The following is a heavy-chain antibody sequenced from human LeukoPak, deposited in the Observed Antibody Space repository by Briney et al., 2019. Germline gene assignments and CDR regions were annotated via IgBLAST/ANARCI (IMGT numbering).Heavy chain of an antibody. J-gene: IGHJ4*02. CDR2: IWYAGNNK. Sequence: GRSLRLSCAASGFTFSSYAMHWVRQAPGEGLEWVAVIWYAGNNKYYADSMKGRFTISRDNSKNTLYLHMNSLRVEDTAVYYCARNGQQWPVYSCDDWGQGTLVTVSS. CDR1: GFTFSSYA. CDR3: ARNGQQWPVYSCDD. V-gene: IGHV3-33*08. D-gene: IGHD6-19*01.